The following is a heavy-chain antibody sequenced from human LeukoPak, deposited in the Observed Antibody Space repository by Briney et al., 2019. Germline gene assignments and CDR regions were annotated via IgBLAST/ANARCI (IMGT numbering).Heavy chain of an antibody. CDR2: IYYSGST. CDR1: GYSISSGYY. CDR3: ARVSTFQVQLWAPYYYMDV. J-gene: IGHJ6*03. Sequence: SETLSLTCTVSGYSISSGYYWGWIRQPPGKGLEWIGSIYYSGSTYYNPSLKSRVTISVDTSKNQFSLKLSSVTAADTAVYYCARVSTFQVQLWAPYYYMDVWGKGTTVTVSS. V-gene: IGHV4-38-2*02. D-gene: IGHD5-18*01.